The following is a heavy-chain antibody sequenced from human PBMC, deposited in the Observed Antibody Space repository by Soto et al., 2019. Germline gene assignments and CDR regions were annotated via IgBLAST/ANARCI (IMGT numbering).Heavy chain of an antibody. D-gene: IGHD3-10*01. J-gene: IGHJ4*02. Sequence: EVQLLESGGGLVQPGGSLRLSCAASGFTFSSYAMSWVRQAPGKGLEWVSAISGSGGSTYYADSVKGRFTISRDNSKNTLYLQMNSQRAEDTAVYYCAKYMVRGVIITLGPYWGYWGQGTLVTVSS. CDR3: AKYMVRGVIITLGPYWGY. V-gene: IGHV3-23*01. CDR2: ISGSGGST. CDR1: GFTFSSYA.